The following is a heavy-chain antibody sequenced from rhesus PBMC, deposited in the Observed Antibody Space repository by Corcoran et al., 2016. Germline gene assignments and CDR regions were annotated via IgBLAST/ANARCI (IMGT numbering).Heavy chain of an antibody. CDR2: IDGSGSST. CDR3: ARVGGVGKYFEF. D-gene: IGHD1-44*02. J-gene: IGHJ1*01. CDR1: GGSISSSNW. Sequence: QVQLQESGPAVVKPSETLSLTCAVSGGSISSSNWWSWIRQSPGKGLEWIGGIDGSGSSTNYNPSLKSRVTLSVDTSKNQLSLKLGSGTTADTAVYYCARVGGVGKYFEFWGQGALVTVSS. V-gene: IGHV4-93*02.